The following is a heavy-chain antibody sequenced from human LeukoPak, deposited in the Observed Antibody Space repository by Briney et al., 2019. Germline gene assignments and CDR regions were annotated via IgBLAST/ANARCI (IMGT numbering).Heavy chain of an antibody. CDR2: IYHSGRT. Sequence: SETLSLTCTGSGGSISSSSYFWGWIRQPPGKGLEWIGSIYHSGRTYYNPSLKSRVSISVDTSKNQFSLKLTSVTAADTAVYYCARDFDYWGQGTLVTVSS. V-gene: IGHV4-39*07. CDR3: ARDFDY. J-gene: IGHJ4*02. CDR1: GGSISSSSYF.